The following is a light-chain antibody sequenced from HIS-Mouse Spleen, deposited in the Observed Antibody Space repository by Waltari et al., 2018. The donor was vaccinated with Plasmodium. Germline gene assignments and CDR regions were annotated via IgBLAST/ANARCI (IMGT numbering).Light chain of an antibody. V-gene: IGKV1-39*01. CDR3: QQSYSTWT. CDR1: QSISSY. Sequence: IQMTQSPSSLSASVGDRVTITCRASQSISSYLNWYQQKPGKAPKLLIYAASSLQSGVPARFSGSGSETDFTLTISSLQPEYFATYYWQQSYSTWTFGQGTKVEIK. CDR2: AAS. J-gene: IGKJ1*01.